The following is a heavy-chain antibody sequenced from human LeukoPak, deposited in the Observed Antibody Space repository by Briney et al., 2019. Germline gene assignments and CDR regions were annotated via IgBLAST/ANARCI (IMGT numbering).Heavy chain of an antibody. CDR2: ISGSGGST. CDR1: GFTFSSYA. Sequence: GGSLRLSCAASGFTFSSYAMSWVRQAPGKGLEWVSAISGSGGSTYCADSVKGRFTISRDNSKNTLYLQMNSLRAEDTAVYYCAKGHVSYYYYGMDVWGQGTTVTVSS. D-gene: IGHD3-16*01. J-gene: IGHJ6*02. CDR3: AKGHVSYYYYGMDV. V-gene: IGHV3-23*01.